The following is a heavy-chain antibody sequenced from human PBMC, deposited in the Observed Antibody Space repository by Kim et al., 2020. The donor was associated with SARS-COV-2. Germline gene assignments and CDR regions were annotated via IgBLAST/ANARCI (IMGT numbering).Heavy chain of an antibody. CDR2: ISANNDNT. J-gene: IGHJ4*01. Sequence: ASVKVSCKASGYTLINYGISWVRQAPGQGLEWMGWISANNDNTNYAQKFQGRGSMTTDTSTTTGYMELRTLRSDNTALYYVSRDRGDCSSGRCDLPNADY. V-gene: IGHV1-18*01. CDR1: GYTLINYG. CDR3: SRDRGDCSSGRCDLPNADY. D-gene: IGHD2-15*01.